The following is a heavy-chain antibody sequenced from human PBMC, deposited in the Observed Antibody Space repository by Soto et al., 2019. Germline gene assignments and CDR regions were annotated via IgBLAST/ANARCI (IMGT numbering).Heavy chain of an antibody. CDR1: GYSMTSGYY. CDR3: ARTFDYYGMDV. D-gene: IGHD3-3*01. Sequence: PSETLSLTCAVSGYSMTSGYYWGWVRQPPGKGLEWLGSIYHGGSIYYNPSLKSRVTISLDTSKNHFSLDLTSVTAADTAVYYCARTFDYYGMDVWGQVPTVTVS. CDR2: IYHGGSI. V-gene: IGHV4-38-2*01. J-gene: IGHJ6*02.